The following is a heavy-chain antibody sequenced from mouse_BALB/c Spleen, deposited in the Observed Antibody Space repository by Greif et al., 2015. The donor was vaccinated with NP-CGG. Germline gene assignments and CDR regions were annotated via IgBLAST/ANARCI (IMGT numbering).Heavy chain of an antibody. J-gene: IGHJ4*01. CDR1: GYTFTGYY. CDR2: IYPGSGNT. D-gene: IGHD4-1*01. CDR3: ARRTGTEAMDY. Sequence: VQLHQSGPELVKPGASVKISCKASGYTFTGYYINWVNQKPGQGLEWIGWIYPGSGNTKYNEKFKGKATLTVDTSSSTAYMQFSSLTSEDTAVYFCARRTGTEAMDYWGQGTSVTVSS. V-gene: IGHV1-84*02.